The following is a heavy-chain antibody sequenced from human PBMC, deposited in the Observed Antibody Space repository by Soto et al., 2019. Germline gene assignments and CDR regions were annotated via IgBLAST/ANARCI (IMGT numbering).Heavy chain of an antibody. V-gene: IGHV4-59*08. J-gene: IGHJ4*02. CDR2: IYYSGST. CDR3: ATSQNGYDSVFDY. D-gene: IGHD5-12*01. CDR1: GGSISSYY. Sequence: SETLSLTCTVSGGSISSYYGSWIRQPPGKGLEWIGYIYYSGSTNYNPSLKSRVTISVDTSKNQFSLKLSSVTAADTAVYYCATSQNGYDSVFDYWGQGTLVTVSS.